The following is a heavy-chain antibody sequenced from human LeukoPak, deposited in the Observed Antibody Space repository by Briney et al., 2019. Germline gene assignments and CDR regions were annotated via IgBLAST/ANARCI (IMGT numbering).Heavy chain of an antibody. J-gene: IGHJ5*02. CDR1: GWSFNDYY. D-gene: IGHD2-2*01. V-gene: IGHV4-34*01. Sequence: SETLSLTCAVYGWSFNDYYWNWIRQPPGKGLEWIGEINARGDTNFNPSLKSRVTISVDTSKKQFSLRLTSMIAADTALYYCARGQVPAARGYNWFDPWGQGTLVTVSS. CDR2: INARGDT. CDR3: ARGQVPAARGYNWFDP.